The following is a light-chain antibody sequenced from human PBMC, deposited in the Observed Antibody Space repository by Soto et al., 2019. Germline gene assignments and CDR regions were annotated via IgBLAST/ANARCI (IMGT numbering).Light chain of an antibody. CDR2: AAS. J-gene: IGKJ1*01. CDR1: QSISIY. CDR3: QQSYSTPPWT. Sequence: DIQMTQSPSSLSASVGDRVTITCRASQSISIYSNWYQQKPGKAPKLLIYAASSLQSGVPSRFSGSGSGTDFTLTISSLQPEDFATYYCQQSYSTPPWTFGQGTKVEI. V-gene: IGKV1-39*01.